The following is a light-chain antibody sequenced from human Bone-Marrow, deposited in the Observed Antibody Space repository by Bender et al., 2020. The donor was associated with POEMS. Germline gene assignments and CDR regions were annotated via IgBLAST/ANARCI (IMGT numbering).Light chain of an antibody. CDR1: SSDVGTYDS. Sequence: QSALTQPASVSGSPGQSITISCTGTSSDVGTYDSVSWYQQYPVKAPKLIIYDVIKRPSGVPARFSGSKSGTTASLTISGLQADDEGDYYCCSYAGSYSWVFGGGTSLTVL. CDR3: CSYAGSYSWV. V-gene: IGLV2-11*01. J-gene: IGLJ3*02. CDR2: DVI.